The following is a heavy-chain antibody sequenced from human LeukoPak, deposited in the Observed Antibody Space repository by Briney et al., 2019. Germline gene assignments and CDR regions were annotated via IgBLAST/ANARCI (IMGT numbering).Heavy chain of an antibody. Sequence: GGSLRLSCAVSGSSVSGYWMTWVRQAPGKGLEWVANIKQDGSEKNYVDSVKGRFTISRDNAENSLFLQMNSLRVEDTAVYYCAREWQGGIAAAGTRTEGDYWGQGTLVAVSS. D-gene: IGHD6-13*01. CDR2: IKQDGSEK. J-gene: IGHJ4*02. CDR1: GSSVSGYW. CDR3: AREWQGGIAAAGTRTEGDY. V-gene: IGHV3-7*01.